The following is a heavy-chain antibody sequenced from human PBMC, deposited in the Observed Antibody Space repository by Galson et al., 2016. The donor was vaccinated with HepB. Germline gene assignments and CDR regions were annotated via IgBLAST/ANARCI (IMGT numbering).Heavy chain of an antibody. V-gene: IGHV3-74*01. D-gene: IGHD2-8*01. CDR3: AALPMV. CDR1: GFTSSSYW. J-gene: IGHJ4*02. CDR2: INGDGSST. Sequence: SLRLSCAASGFTSSSYWMNWFRQAPGKEMVWVSRINGDGSSTTYADSVKGRFTISRDNAKNTLYLQMNSLRAEDTALYYCAALPMVWGQGSLVTVSS.